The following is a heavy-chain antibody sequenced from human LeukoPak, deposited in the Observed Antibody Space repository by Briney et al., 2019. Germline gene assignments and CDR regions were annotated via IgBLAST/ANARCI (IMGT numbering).Heavy chain of an antibody. CDR1: GGSISSYY. CDR3: ARQSNYGDYCFDY. J-gene: IGHJ4*02. V-gene: IGHV4-59*08. CDR2: IYYSGST. Sequence: NPSETLSLTCTVSGGSISSYYWSWIRQPPGKGLEWIGYIYYSGSTNYNPSLKSRLTISVDTSKNQFSLKLSSVTAADTAVYYCARQSNYGDYCFDYWGQGTLVTVSS. D-gene: IGHD4-17*01.